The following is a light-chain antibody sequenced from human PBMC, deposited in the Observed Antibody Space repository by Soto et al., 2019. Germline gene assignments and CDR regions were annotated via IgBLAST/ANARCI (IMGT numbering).Light chain of an antibody. V-gene: IGKV3D-15*01. Sequence: IVMTQSPATLSVSLGERATLSCRASQTISNNLAWYQQKPGQAPRLLIYDAYTRATDIPARFSGSGSGTEYTLTISSLQSEDVAVYYCQHYNRWPLTFGGGTNVEIK. CDR3: QHYNRWPLT. J-gene: IGKJ4*01. CDR2: DAY. CDR1: QTISNN.